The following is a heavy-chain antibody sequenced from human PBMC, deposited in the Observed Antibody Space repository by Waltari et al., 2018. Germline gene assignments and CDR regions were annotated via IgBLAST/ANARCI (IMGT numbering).Heavy chain of an antibody. V-gene: IGHV1-18*04. Sequence: QIQLVQSGPAVQKPGASVKVSCKTSGYPFTKFGISWVRPAPGQGLEWLGWINTNNGNANYGRRVQDRLILTRDTSTNTVYMELRSLTYDDTAVYFCVRGEFDFWSGYYTMGDVDYWGQGTLVTVSS. D-gene: IGHD3-3*01. J-gene: IGHJ4*02. CDR2: INTNNGNA. CDR1: GYPFTKFG. CDR3: VRGEFDFWSGYYTMGDVDY.